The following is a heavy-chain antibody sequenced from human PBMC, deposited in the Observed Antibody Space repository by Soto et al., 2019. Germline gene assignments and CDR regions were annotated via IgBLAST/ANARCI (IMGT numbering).Heavy chain of an antibody. CDR2: IKQDGNEK. CDR1: GFTFSDYW. CDR3: ARGLGSSGWYSPGDAFDI. Sequence: EVQLVESGGGLVQPGGSLRLSCAVSGFTFSDYWMSWVRQAPGQGLEWVANIKQDGNEKYYVDSVKGRFTISRDNAKNSLYLQMNSLRAEDTAVYYCARGLGSSGWYSPGDAFDIWGQGTMVTVSS. V-gene: IGHV3-7*01. D-gene: IGHD6-19*01. J-gene: IGHJ3*02.